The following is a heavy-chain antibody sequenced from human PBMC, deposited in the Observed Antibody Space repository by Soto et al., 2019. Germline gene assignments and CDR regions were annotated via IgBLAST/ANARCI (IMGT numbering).Heavy chain of an antibody. CDR3: ATVYGYSSGQYDH. J-gene: IGHJ4*02. V-gene: IGHV3-15*07. CDR1: GFTFTYAW. CDR2: VKAKSDGGTT. D-gene: IGHD6-19*01. Sequence: EVQLVESGGGLVKPGGSLRLSCAASGFTFTYAWLAWVRQGPGRGLEWVGRVKAKSDGGTTDYAAPVEGRFTISRDDSENTLYLQMSSLKTEDTGVYYFATVYGYSSGQYDHWGQGTLVTVSS.